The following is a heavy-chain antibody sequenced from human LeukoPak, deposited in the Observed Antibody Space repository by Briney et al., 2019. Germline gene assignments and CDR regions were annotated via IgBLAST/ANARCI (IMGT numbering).Heavy chain of an antibody. D-gene: IGHD2-2*01. J-gene: IGHJ4*02. CDR1: GYTFTNYV. CDR2: INADNGNT. Sequence: GASVKVSCKASGYTFTNYVMSWVRQAPGQSFEWMGWINADNGNTKYSQKFQGRVSITIDTSASTAYMELRSLKSEDTGVYYCARVYCSSTSCQYYFDYWGQGTLVTVSS. V-gene: IGHV1-3*01. CDR3: ARVYCSSTSCQYYFDY.